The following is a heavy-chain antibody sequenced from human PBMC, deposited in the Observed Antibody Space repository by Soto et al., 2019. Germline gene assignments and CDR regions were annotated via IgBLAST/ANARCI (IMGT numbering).Heavy chain of an antibody. J-gene: IGHJ4*02. CDR3: ARVPTGSYYFDS. CDR2: INGDGSRT. V-gene: IGHV3-74*01. Sequence: GGSLRLSCAASGFTFSTYWMHWVRQAPGKGLVWVSRINGDGSRTSYADSVKGRFTISRDNAENTLYLQMNGLRAEDTAVYYCARVPTGSYYFDSWGQGTLVTVSS. CDR1: GFTFSTYW. D-gene: IGHD1-26*01.